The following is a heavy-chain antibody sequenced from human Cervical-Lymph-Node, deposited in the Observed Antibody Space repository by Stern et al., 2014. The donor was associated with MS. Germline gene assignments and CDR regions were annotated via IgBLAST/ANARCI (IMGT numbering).Heavy chain of an antibody. Sequence: QVQLMQSGAEVKKPGSSVRVSCKASGGSFKSYAFNWLRQAPGQGLEWMGDIVPRFAKANYAQKFQGRVTVTADEATNTVYMELSFLTSEDTAVYYCARERSIHYPAFAPWGQGTLVTVSS. D-gene: IGHD3-10*01. CDR2: IVPRFAKA. CDR3: ARERSIHYPAFAP. CDR1: GGSFKSYA. V-gene: IGHV1-69*01. J-gene: IGHJ5*02.